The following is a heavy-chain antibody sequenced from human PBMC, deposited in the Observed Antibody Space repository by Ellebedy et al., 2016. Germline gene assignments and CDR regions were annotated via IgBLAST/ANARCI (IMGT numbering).Heavy chain of an antibody. CDR2: ISSSSSYI. D-gene: IGHD6-19*01. V-gene: IGHV3-21*01. CDR3: ARDSPYSSGWMKGGYYFDY. Sequence: GGSLRLSCAASGFTFSSYSMNWVRQAPGKGLEWVSSISSSSSYIYYADSVKGRFTISRDNVKNSLYLQMNSLRAEDTAVYYCARDSPYSSGWMKGGYYFDYWGQGTLVTVSS. CDR1: GFTFSSYS. J-gene: IGHJ4*02.